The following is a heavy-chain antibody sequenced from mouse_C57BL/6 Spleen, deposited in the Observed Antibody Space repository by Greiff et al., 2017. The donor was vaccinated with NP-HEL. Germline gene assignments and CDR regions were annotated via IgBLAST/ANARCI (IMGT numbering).Heavy chain of an antibody. Sequence: DVQLVESGEGLVKPGGSLKLSCAASGFTFSSYAMSWVRQTPEKRLEWVAYISSGGDYIYYADTVKGRFTISRDNARNTLYLQMSSLKSEDTAMYYCTRIRISDYFDYWGQGTTLTVSS. J-gene: IGHJ2*01. D-gene: IGHD3-2*02. CDR1: GFTFSSYA. CDR3: TRIRISDYFDY. V-gene: IGHV5-9-1*02. CDR2: ISSGGDYI.